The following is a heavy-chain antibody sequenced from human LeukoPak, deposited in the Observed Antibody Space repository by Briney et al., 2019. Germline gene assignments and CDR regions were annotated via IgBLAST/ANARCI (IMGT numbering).Heavy chain of an antibody. CDR2: ISGSGGST. CDR3: AKAHGGSYHSGID. D-gene: IGHD2-8*01. CDR1: GFIFDTYG. J-gene: IGHJ4*02. V-gene: IGHV3-23*01. Sequence: PGGSQRLSCAASGFIFDTYGMHWVRQAPGKGLEWASGISGSGGSTYYADSVKGRFSISRDNSKNTLYLQLNSLRVEDTAEYYCAKAHGGSYHSGIDWGQGTLVIVSS.